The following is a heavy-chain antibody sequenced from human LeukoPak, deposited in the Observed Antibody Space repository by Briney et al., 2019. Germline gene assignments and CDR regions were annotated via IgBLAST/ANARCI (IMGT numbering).Heavy chain of an antibody. D-gene: IGHD2-2*01. Sequence: SGGSLRLSCAASGFTFSGYSMNWVRQAPGKGLEWVSSISSSSSYIYYADSVMGRFTISRDNAKNSLYLQMNSLRAEDTAVYYCASLLVVPAALDYYYGMDVWGKGTTVTVSS. CDR1: GFTFSGYS. V-gene: IGHV3-21*01. CDR3: ASLLVVPAALDYYYGMDV. J-gene: IGHJ6*04. CDR2: ISSSSSYI.